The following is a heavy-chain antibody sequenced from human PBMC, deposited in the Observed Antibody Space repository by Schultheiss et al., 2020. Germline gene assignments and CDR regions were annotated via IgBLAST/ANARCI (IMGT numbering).Heavy chain of an antibody. D-gene: IGHD2-2*01. CDR3: ARDPRYCSSTSCLRNYYGMDV. V-gene: IGHV1-2*04. J-gene: IGHJ6*02. Sequence: ASVKVSCKASGYTFTSYAMHWVRQAPGQGLEWMGWINPNSGGTNYAQKFQGWVTMTRDTSISTAYMELSRLRSYDTAVYYCARDPRYCSSTSCLRNYYGMDVWGQGTTVTV. CDR1: GYTFTSYA. CDR2: INPNSGGT.